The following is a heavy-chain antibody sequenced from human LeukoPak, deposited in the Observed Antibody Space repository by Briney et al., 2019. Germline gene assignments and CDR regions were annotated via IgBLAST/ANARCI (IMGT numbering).Heavy chain of an antibody. D-gene: IGHD6-13*01. V-gene: IGHV1-69*13. CDR1: GYTFTSYY. CDR3: ARAGYSGSWFDY. CDR2: IIPIFGTA. Sequence: ASVKVSCKASGYTFTSYYMHWVRQAPGQGLEWVGGIIPIFGTANYAQKFQGRVTITADESTSTAYMELSSLRSEDTAVYYCARAGYSGSWFDYWGQGTLVTVSS. J-gene: IGHJ4*02.